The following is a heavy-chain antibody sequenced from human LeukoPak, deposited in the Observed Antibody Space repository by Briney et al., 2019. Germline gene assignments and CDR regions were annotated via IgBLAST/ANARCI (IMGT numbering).Heavy chain of an antibody. J-gene: IGHJ4*02. CDR2: INRNGDST. D-gene: IGHD6-6*01. V-gene: IGHV3-20*01. CDR1: GFTFNDYY. Sequence: RAGGSLRLSCAASGFTFNDYYMSWVRQVPGKGLEWVSGINRNGDSTGYADSVKGRITISRDNAKNSLYLQMNNLRAEDTASHHCARRGSSSSLYFDYWGQGTLVTVSS. CDR3: ARRGSSSSLYFDY.